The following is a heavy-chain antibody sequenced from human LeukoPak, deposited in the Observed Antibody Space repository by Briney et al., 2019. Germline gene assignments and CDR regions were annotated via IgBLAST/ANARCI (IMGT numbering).Heavy chain of an antibody. V-gene: IGHV1-69*04. CDR1: GYTFTSYD. D-gene: IGHD4-17*01. CDR3: ARDPGGDYVWFDP. Sequence: ASVKVSCKASGYTFTSYDISWVRQAPGQGLEWMGRIIPILGIANYAQKFQGRVTITADKSTSTAYMELSSLRSEDTAVYYCARDPGGDYVWFDPWGQGTLVTVSS. CDR2: IIPILGIA. J-gene: IGHJ5*02.